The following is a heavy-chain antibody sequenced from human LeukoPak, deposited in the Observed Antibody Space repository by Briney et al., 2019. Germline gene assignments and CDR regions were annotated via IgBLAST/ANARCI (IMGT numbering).Heavy chain of an antibody. CDR3: ARTSRINMVLDP. J-gene: IGHJ5*02. CDR2: IYHSGST. Sequence: SGTLSLTCGVPGGSISNTNWWTWVRQPPGQGLEWIGEIYHSGSTNYNPSLKSRVTISVDKSKNQFSLKLSSVTAADTAVYYCARTSRINMVLDPWGQGTLVTVSS. D-gene: IGHD3-10*01. CDR1: GGSISNTNW. V-gene: IGHV4-4*02.